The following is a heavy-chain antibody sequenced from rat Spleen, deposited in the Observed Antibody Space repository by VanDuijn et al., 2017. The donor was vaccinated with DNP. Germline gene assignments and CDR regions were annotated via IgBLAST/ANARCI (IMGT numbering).Heavy chain of an antibody. V-gene: IGHV5-7*01. Sequence: EVQLVESGGGLVQPGRSLKLSCAASGFTFSDHNMAWVRQAPKKGLEWVATISSDGYNTYYRDSVKGRLTISRDNAKSTLYLQMDSLRSEDTATYYCASRPPPTRGPFDYWGQGVMVTVSS. J-gene: IGHJ2*01. D-gene: IGHD1-4*01. CDR3: ASRPPPTRGPFDY. CDR2: ISSDGYNT. CDR1: GFTFSDHN.